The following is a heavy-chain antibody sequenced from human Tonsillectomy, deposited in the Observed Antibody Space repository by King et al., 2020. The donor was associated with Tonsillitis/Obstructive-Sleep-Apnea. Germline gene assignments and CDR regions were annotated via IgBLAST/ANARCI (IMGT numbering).Heavy chain of an antibody. CDR2: IWYDGSNQ. D-gene: IGHD2-15*01. CDR3: VRDECSGGNCYSGY. V-gene: IGHV3-33*01. J-gene: IGHJ4*02. Sequence: VQLVESGGGVVQPGRSLRLSCAASGFTFSNYGMHWVRQAPGKGLEWVAVIWYDGSNQYYADSVKGRFTISRDNSKNTLYLQMNSLRADDTVLYYCVRDECSGGNCYSGYWGQGTLVTVSS. CDR1: GFTFSNYG.